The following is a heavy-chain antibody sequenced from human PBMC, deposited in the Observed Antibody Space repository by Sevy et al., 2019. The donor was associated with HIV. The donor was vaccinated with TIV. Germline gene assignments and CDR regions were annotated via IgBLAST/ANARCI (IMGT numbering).Heavy chain of an antibody. V-gene: IGHV3-9*01. CDR1: GFTFDDYA. Sequence: GGSLRLSCAASGFTFDDYAMHWVRQAPGKGLEWVSGISWNSGSIGYADSVKGRFTISRDNAKNSLYLQMNSLRAEDTAWYYCAKDTAPHYYDSSGQYYYYYGMDVWGQRTTVTVSS. CDR3: AKDTAPHYYDSSGQYYYYYGMDV. D-gene: IGHD3-22*01. CDR2: ISWNSGSI. J-gene: IGHJ6*02.